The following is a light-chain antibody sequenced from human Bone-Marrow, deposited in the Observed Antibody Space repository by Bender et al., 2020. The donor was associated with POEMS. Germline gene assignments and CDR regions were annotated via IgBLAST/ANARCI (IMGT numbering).Light chain of an antibody. CDR1: SGRSSYA. CDR3: DTWDRNTWV. Sequence: QLVLTQSPSASASLGASVNLTCTLSSGRSSYAIAWHQQQPEKGPRYLMKVEGSGHYNKGSGVPGRFSGSSSGADRYLTISNLQSEDEADYYCDTWDRNTWVLGGGTKLTVL. J-gene: IGLJ3*02. V-gene: IGLV4-60*03. CDR2: VEGSGHY.